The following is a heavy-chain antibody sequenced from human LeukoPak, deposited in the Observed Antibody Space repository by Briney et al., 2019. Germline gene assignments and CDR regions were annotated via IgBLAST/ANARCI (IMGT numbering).Heavy chain of an antibody. CDR2: ISYDGSNK. Sequence: GGSLRLSCVASVFTFSSYAMHWVRQAPGKGLEWVAVISYDGSNKYYADSVKGRFTISRDNSKNTQSLQMNSLRAEDTAVYYCARSYYYGSGSYYNNWFDPWGQGTLVTVSS. D-gene: IGHD3-10*01. CDR1: VFTFSSYA. V-gene: IGHV3-30*04. J-gene: IGHJ5*02. CDR3: ARSYYYGSGSYYNNWFDP.